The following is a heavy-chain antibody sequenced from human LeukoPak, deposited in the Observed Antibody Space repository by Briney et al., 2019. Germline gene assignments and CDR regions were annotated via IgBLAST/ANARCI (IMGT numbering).Heavy chain of an antibody. J-gene: IGHJ5*02. Sequence: GASVKVSCKASGYTFTSYAMNWVRQAPGQGLEWMGWINTNTGNPTYAQGFTGRFVFSLDTSVSTAYLQISSLKAEDTAVYYCARGEFRSCSGGSCYLGINWFDPWGQGTLVTVSS. CDR1: GYTFTSYA. CDR3: ARGEFRSCSGGSCYLGINWFDP. D-gene: IGHD2-15*01. V-gene: IGHV7-4-1*02. CDR2: INTNTGNP.